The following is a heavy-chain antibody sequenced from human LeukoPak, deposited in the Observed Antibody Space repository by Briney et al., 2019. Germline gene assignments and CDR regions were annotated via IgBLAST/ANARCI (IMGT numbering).Heavy chain of an antibody. Sequence: GGSLRLSCAASGFTFSDYHMAWIRQAPGKGLQWVSYISNGGDIYYADPVKGRFTISRDNAKNSLYLQMNSLRAEDTALYYCAKDIEAAGLFFDYWGQGTLVTVSS. CDR2: ISNGGDI. V-gene: IGHV3-11*04. J-gene: IGHJ4*02. D-gene: IGHD6-13*01. CDR1: GFTFSDYH. CDR3: AKDIEAAGLFFDY.